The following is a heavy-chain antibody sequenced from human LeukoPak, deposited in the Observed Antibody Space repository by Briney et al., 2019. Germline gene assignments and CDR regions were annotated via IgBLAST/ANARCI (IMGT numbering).Heavy chain of an antibody. J-gene: IGHJ4*02. CDR2: IRGKPNNYAT. CDR3: TSHPRSTAPY. Sequence: PGGSLRLSCAASGFIFSASSMHWVRQASGKGLEWVGQIRGKPNNYATLYSASVKGRFTISRDDSKNTTYLQMSSLKTEDTAVYYCTSHPRSTAPYWGQGVLVTVSS. CDR1: GFIFSASS. D-gene: IGHD2-2*01. V-gene: IGHV3-73*01.